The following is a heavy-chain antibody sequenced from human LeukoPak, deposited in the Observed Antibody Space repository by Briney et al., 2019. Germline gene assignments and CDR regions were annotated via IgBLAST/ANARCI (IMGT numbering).Heavy chain of an antibody. CDR3: ASSGQTGTYYYMDV. Sequence: SETLSLTCAVYGGSFSGYYWSWIRQPPGKGLEWIGEINHSGSTNYNPSLKSRVTISVDTSKNQFSLKLGSVTAADTAVYYCASSGQTGTYYYMDVWGKGTTVTVSS. J-gene: IGHJ6*03. V-gene: IGHV4-34*01. CDR2: INHSGST. CDR1: GGSFSGYY. D-gene: IGHD5-12*01.